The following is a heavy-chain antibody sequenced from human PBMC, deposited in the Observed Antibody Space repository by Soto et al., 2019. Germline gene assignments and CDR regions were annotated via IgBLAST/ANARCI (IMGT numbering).Heavy chain of an antibody. CDR2: IHYSGST. J-gene: IGHJ4*02. CDR3: ARHEGTGNVWPLDY. CDR1: GDSIATTHSY. D-gene: IGHD2-8*02. Sequence: SETLSLTCAVSGDSIATTHSYWAWIRQSPGKGLEWIGNIHYSGSTYYMPSLRSRVTLSVDTSKNQFSLRLTSVTAEDTAVYYCARHEGTGNVWPLDYWGQGILVTVSS. V-gene: IGHV4-39*01.